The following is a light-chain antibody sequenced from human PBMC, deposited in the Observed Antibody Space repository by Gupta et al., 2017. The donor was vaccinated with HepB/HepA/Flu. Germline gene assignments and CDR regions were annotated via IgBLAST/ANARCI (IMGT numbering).Light chain of an antibody. Sequence: QSVLTQPPSLSAAPWPRVTISCTGSSSNIGAGYDVHWYQQPPGTAHNLLIYGNSKRPAGVPDRFSGSKSGTAASLAITGLQAEDEADYYCQSYDSSMSALFGGGTKLTVL. V-gene: IGLV1-40*01. J-gene: IGLJ2*01. CDR1: SSNIGAGYD. CDR3: QSYDSSMSAL. CDR2: GNS.